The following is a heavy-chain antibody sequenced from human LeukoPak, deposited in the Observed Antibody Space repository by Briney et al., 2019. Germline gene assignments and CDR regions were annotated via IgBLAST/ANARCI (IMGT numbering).Heavy chain of an antibody. CDR2: IYHSGST. J-gene: IGHJ4*02. CDR3: ARDRYYYDSSGHWY. Sequence: SETLSPTCTVSGYSISSGYYWGWIRQPPGKGLEWIGSIYHSGSTYYNPSLKSRVTISVDTSKNPFSLKLSSVTAADTAVYYCARDRYYYDSSGHWYWGQGTLVTVSS. CDR1: GYSISSGYY. V-gene: IGHV4-38-2*02. D-gene: IGHD3-22*01.